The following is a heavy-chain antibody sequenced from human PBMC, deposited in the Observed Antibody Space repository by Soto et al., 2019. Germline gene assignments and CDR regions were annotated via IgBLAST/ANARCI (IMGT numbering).Heavy chain of an antibody. D-gene: IGHD3-16*01. CDR2: ISFDEINK. CDR3: ASLYYYGLTYYFDY. J-gene: IGHJ4*02. Sequence: QVQLVESGGGVVQPGTSLRLSCAASGFRFSNYAMHWVLHAPGKGLEWVASISFDEINKKYADSVKGRFTISRDNPKNTLFLQMNSLRTEDTAIYYCASLYYYGLTYYFDYWGQGSLVTVSS. V-gene: IGHV3-30-3*01. CDR1: GFRFSNYA.